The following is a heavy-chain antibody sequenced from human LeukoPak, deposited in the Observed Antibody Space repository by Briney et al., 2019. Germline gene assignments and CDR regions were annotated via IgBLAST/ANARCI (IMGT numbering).Heavy chain of an antibody. J-gene: IGHJ4*02. CDR2: ISGSGGST. D-gene: IGHD1-26*01. CDR3: AKDVGATSVPYYFDY. Sequence: GGSLRLSCAASGFTFSSYAMSWVGAAPGECLECVSAISGSGGSTYYADSVKGRFTISRDNSKNTLYLQMNSLRAEDTAVYYCAKDVGATSVPYYFDYWGQGTLVTVSS. CDR1: GFTFSSYA. V-gene: IGHV3-23*01.